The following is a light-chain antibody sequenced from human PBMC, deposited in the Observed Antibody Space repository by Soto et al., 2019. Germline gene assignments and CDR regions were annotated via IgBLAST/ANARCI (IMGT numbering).Light chain of an antibody. V-gene: IGKV3-15*01. Sequence: EIVMTQSPATLSVSPGERATLSCRASQSVSSNLAWYQQKPGQAPRLVIYGASTRATGIPARFSGSGSGTEFTLTISSLQSEDFAVYYCQRYNNWPPWTFGQGTKVEIK. CDR2: GAS. CDR1: QSVSSN. J-gene: IGKJ1*01. CDR3: QRYNNWPPWT.